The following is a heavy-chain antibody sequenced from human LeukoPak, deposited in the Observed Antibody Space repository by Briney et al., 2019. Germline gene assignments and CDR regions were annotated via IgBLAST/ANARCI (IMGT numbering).Heavy chain of an antibody. Sequence: SETLSLTCAVYGGSFSGYYWSWIRQPPGKGLEWIGEINHSGSTNYNPSLKSRVTISVDTSKNQFSLKLSSVTASDTAVYYCARRAYSGSYPSYFDYWGQGTLVTVSS. D-gene: IGHD1-26*01. J-gene: IGHJ4*02. CDR3: ARRAYSGSYPSYFDY. V-gene: IGHV4-34*01. CDR2: INHSGST. CDR1: GGSFSGYY.